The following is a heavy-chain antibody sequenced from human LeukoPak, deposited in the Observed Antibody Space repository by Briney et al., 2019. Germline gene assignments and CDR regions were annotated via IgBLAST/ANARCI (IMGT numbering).Heavy chain of an antibody. V-gene: IGHV3-66*03. J-gene: IGHJ5*01. CDR2: VRGSSEK. Sequence: GGSLRLSCTVSGFLVNNYYMSWVRQAPGKGLEWVLLVRGSSEKFYSDAVKGRCTISRYNSKAKMFLQMNRLTVEDTAVYFCARERAVTQLWVEFDSWGQGTLVTVSS. D-gene: IGHD5-18*01. CDR3: ARERAVTQLWVEFDS. CDR1: GFLVNNYY.